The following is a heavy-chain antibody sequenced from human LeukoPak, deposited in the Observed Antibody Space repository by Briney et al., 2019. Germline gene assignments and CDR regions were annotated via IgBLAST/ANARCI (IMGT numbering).Heavy chain of an antibody. CDR2: NWSDGSNK. J-gene: IGHJ6*02. D-gene: IGHD2-2*01. V-gene: IGHV3-33*01. CDR3: ARYCSSSTCQGSSYYFGMDV. Sequence: GGSLRLSCAASGFTFSDYGIHWVRQAPGKGLEWVAVNWSDGSNKYYADSVKGRFTISRDNSKKTLYLQMDSLRAEDTAVFFCARYCSSSTCQGSSYYFGMDVWGQGTTVTVSS. CDR1: GFTFSDYG.